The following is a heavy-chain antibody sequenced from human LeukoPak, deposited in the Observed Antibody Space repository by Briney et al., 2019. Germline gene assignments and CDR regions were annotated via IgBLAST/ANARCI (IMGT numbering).Heavy chain of an antibody. D-gene: IGHD3-22*01. CDR1: GYTFTSYD. J-gene: IGHJ6*02. CDR3: ARGNNYYDSSGYYYGMDV. Sequence: ASVKVSCKASGYTFTSYDINWERQATGQGLEWMGWMNPNSGNTGYAQKFQGRVTMTRNTSISTAYMELSSLRSEDTAVYYSARGNNYYDSSGYYYGMDVWGQGTTVTVSS. V-gene: IGHV1-8*01. CDR2: MNPNSGNT.